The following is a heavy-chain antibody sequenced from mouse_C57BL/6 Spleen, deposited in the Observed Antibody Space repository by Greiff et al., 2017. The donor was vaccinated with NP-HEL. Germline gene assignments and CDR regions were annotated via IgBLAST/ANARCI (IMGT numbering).Heavy chain of an antibody. CDR3: ARHERDYYGSRGGYFDY. J-gene: IGHJ2*01. V-gene: IGHV1-62-2*01. CDR2: FYPGSGSI. Sequence: VKLQESGAELVKPGASVKLSCKASGYTFTEYTIHWVKQRSGQGLEWIGWFYPGSGSIKYNEKFKDKATLTADKSSSTVYMELSRLTSEDSAVYFCARHERDYYGSRGGYFDYWGQGTTRTVSS. D-gene: IGHD1-1*01. CDR1: GYTFTEYT.